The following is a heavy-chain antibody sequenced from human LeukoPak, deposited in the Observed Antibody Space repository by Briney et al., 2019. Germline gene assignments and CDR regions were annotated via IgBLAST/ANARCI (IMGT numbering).Heavy chain of an antibody. CDR1: GGSISSGSHY. D-gene: IGHD6-19*01. CDR2: IYYSGST. J-gene: IGHJ4*02. Sequence: PSETLSLTCIVSGGSISSGSHYWAWVRQPPGKGLEWIGYIYYSGSTNYNPSLKSRVTISVDMSKNQFSLKLSSVTAADTAVYYCASSGDSQWLVPFFDYWGQGTLVTVSS. V-gene: IGHV4-61*01. CDR3: ASSGDSQWLVPFFDY.